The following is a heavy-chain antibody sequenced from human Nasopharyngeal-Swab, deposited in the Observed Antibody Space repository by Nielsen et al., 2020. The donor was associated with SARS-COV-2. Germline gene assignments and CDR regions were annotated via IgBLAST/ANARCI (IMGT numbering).Heavy chain of an antibody. CDR3: AREEVEGSGYYYGMDV. CDR2: IDYSGST. V-gene: IGHV4-59*01. Sequence: SETLSLTCTVPGGSISSYYWSWIRQPPGKGLEWIGYIDYSGSTNYNPSLKSRVTISVDTSKNQFSLKLSSVTAADTAVYYCAREEVEGSGYYYGMDVWGQGTTVTVSS. D-gene: IGHD3-10*01. CDR1: GGSISSYY. J-gene: IGHJ6*02.